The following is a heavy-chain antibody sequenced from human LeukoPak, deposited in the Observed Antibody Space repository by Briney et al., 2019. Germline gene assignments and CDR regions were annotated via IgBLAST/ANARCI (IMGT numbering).Heavy chain of an antibody. CDR2: ISWKSDII. J-gene: IGHJ6*02. CDR3: VKSFYASPPAGMDV. V-gene: IGHV3-9*01. D-gene: IGHD2-2*01. Sequence: PGRPLRLSCAASGFTFDDYAMHWVRQVPGKGLEWVSTISWKSDIIGYADSVKGRFTISRDNAKSSLYLQMNSLRVEDTALYYCVKSFYASPPAGMDVWGQGTTVTVSS. CDR1: GFTFDDYA.